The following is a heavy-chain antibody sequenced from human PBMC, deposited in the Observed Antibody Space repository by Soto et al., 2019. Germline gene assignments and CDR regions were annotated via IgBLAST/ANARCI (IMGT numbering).Heavy chain of an antibody. D-gene: IGHD1-1*01. CDR1: GFTFSSYT. V-gene: IGHV3-21*01. J-gene: IGHJ4*02. CDR2: ITSSSSAI. CDR3: ARDPNTGTYHFNY. Sequence: EVQLLESGGGLVKPGGSLRLSCAASGFTFSSYTMNWVRQAPGKGLEWVSSITSSSSAIYYADSVRGRFTISRDNAKNSLYLQMNSLRAEDAAVYYCARDPNTGTYHFNYWGQGTLVTDSS.